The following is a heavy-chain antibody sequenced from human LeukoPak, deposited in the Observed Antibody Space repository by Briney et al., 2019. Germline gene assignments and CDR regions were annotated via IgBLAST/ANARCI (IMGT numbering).Heavy chain of an antibody. Sequence: GGSLRLSCAASGFTFSSYAMSWVRQAPGKGLEWVSGIRDSGGTTYYADSVKGRFTISRDNSKNILYLQMNSLRAEDTALYYCASYLDSSGYDAFAIWGQGTMVTVSS. CDR2: IRDSGGTT. V-gene: IGHV3-23*01. CDR1: GFTFSSYA. D-gene: IGHD3-22*01. CDR3: ASYLDSSGYDAFAI. J-gene: IGHJ3*02.